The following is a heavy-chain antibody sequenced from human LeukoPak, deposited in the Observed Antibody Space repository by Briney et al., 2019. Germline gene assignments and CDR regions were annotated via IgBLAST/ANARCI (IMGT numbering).Heavy chain of an antibody. Sequence: PGGSLRLSCAASGFTFSSYAMSWVRQAPGKGLEWVSAISGSGDRTYYADSVKGRFTISRDNSKNTLFLQMNGLRAEDTAVYYCARGGGRNTTMVWAFDYWGQGTLVTVSS. V-gene: IGHV3-23*01. CDR2: ISGSGDRT. CDR1: GFTFSSYA. D-gene: IGHD5-18*01. CDR3: ARGGGRNTTMVWAFDY. J-gene: IGHJ4*02.